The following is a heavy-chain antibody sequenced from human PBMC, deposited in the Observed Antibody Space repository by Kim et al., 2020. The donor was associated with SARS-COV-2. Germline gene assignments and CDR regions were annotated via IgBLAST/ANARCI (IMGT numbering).Heavy chain of an antibody. Sequence: GGSLRLSCSASGFTFSSYAMHWVRQAPGKGLECVSAIRSNGGSTYYADSVKGRFTISRDNSKNTLYLQMSSLRAEDTAVYYCVKDGTITMVRGVMPRYYYYGMDVWGQGTTVTVSS. V-gene: IGHV3-64D*06. J-gene: IGHJ6*02. D-gene: IGHD3-10*01. CDR3: VKDGTITMVRGVMPRYYYYGMDV. CDR1: GFTFSSYA. CDR2: IRSNGGST.